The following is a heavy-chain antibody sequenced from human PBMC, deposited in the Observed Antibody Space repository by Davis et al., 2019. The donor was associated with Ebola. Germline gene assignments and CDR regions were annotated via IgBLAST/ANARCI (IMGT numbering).Heavy chain of an antibody. D-gene: IGHD2-15*01. V-gene: IGHV4-34*01. J-gene: IGHJ5*02. CDR2: INHSGST. CDR3: ARGRGHSEDWFDP. Sequence: PSETLSLTCAVYGGSFSGYYWSWIRQPPGKGLEWIGEINHSGSTNYNPSLKSRVTISVDTSKNQFSLKLSSVTAADTAVYYCARGRGHSEDWFDPWGQGTLVTVSS. CDR1: GGSFSGYY.